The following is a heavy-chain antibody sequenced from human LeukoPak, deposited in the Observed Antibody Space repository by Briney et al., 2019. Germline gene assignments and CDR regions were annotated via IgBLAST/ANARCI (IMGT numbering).Heavy chain of an antibody. Sequence: SETLSLTCAVYGGSFSGYYWSWIRQPPGKGLEWIGEINHSGSTNYNPSLKSRVTISVDTSKNQFSLKLSSVTAADTAVYYCARLGRDSGWYDQTADNWFDPWGQGTLVTVSS. CDR1: GGSFSGYY. D-gene: IGHD6-19*01. CDR3: ARLGRDSGWYDQTADNWFDP. CDR2: INHSGST. V-gene: IGHV4-34*01. J-gene: IGHJ5*02.